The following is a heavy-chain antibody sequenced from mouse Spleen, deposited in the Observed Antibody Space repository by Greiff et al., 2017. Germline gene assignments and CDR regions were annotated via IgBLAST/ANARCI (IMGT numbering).Heavy chain of an antibody. CDR1: GYTFTSYG. CDR3: ARDGSTYYYAMDY. V-gene: IGHV1-81*01. D-gene: IGHD1-1*01. J-gene: IGHJ4*01. CDR2: IYPRSGNT. Sequence: VQVVESGAELARPGASVKLSCKASGYTFTSYGISWVKQRTGQGLEWIGEIYPRSGNTYYNEKFKGKATLTADKSSSTAYMELRSLTSEDSAVYFCARDGSTYYYAMDYWGQGTSVTVSS.